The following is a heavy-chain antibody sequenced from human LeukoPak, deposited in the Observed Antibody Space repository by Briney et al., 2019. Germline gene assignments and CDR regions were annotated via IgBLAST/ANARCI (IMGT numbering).Heavy chain of an antibody. V-gene: IGHV3-23*01. D-gene: IGHD3-9*01. CDR1: GFIIRNYA. J-gene: IGHJ4*02. Sequence: GGSLRLSCAASGFIIRNYAMSWVRQAPGKGLEWGSAITGSGDTTYYADSVKGRFTISRDNSKNTLYVEMNTLRAEDTAVYYCAKWGDYDILTGYYVSDFWGQGTLVTVSS. CDR3: AKWGDYDILTGYYVSDF. CDR2: ITGSGDTT.